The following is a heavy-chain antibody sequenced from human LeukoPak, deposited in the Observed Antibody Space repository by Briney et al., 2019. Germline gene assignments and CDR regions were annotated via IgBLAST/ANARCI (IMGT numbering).Heavy chain of an antibody. V-gene: IGHV1-8*03. Sequence: GASVKVSCKASGYTFTSYDINWVRQATGQGLEWMGWMNPNSGNTGYAQKFQGRVTITRNTSISTAYMALSSLRSEDTPVYYFAVNYVGGSGYYYVLFDYWGQGTLVTVSS. CDR1: GYTFTSYD. D-gene: IGHD3-22*01. J-gene: IGHJ4*02. CDR2: MNPNSGNT. CDR3: AVNYVGGSGYYYVLFDY.